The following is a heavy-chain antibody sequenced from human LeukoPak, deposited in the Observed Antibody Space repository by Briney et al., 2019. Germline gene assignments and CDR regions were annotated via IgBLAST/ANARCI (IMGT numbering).Heavy chain of an antibody. CDR3: ARVCGTSCYGAFDV. D-gene: IGHD2-2*01. V-gene: IGHV4-4*02. J-gene: IGHJ3*01. Sequence: SETLSVTCAVSVGSISSSNWWSWVRQLPGKGLEWIGEIYQSGGTNYNPTHRRPDSISVDKTQNHFSLKQRSVSDADTAVHYCARVCGTSCYGAFDVWGQGTMVTVSS. CDR1: VGSISSSNW. CDR2: IYQSGGT.